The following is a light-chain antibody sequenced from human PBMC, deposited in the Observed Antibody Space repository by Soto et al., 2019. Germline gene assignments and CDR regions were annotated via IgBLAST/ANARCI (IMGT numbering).Light chain of an antibody. J-gene: IGKJ2*01. V-gene: IGKV1-6*01. CDR3: LQDYNYPYT. CDR2: GTS. CDR1: QDTRND. Sequence: AIQMTQSPSSLSVSVGDRVTITCRASQDTRNDLGWYQQKPGKAPKLLIYGTSNLQSGVPSRFSGSGSGTDFTLTISSLQPEDFATYYCLQDYNYPYTFGQGTKLEIK.